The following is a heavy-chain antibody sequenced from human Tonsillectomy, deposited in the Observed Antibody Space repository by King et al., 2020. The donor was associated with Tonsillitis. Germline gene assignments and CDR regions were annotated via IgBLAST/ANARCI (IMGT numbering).Heavy chain of an antibody. CDR2: ITSSSSTI. J-gene: IGHJ3*02. D-gene: IGHD6-13*01. V-gene: IGHV3-48*02. Sequence: VQLVESGGGLVQPGGSLRLSCAASGFTFRSYSMNWVRQAPGKGLEWVSYITSSSSTIYYADSVKGRVTISRDNAKNSLYLQMNSLRDEGTAVYYCARDRYSSSPAPPDTFEISGQGTMVTVSS. CDR3: ARDRYSSSPAPPDTFEI. CDR1: GFTFRSYS.